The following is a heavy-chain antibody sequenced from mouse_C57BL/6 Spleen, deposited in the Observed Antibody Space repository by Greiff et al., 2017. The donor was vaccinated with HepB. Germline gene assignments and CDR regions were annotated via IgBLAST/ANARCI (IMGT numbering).Heavy chain of an antibody. CDR3: ARKEDYDEDALDY. CDR1: GYAFSSSW. D-gene: IGHD2-4*01. V-gene: IGHV1-82*01. CDR2: IYPGDGDT. Sequence: QVQLQQSGPELVKPGASVKISCKASGYAFSSSWMNWVKQRPGKGLEWIGRIYPGDGDTNYNGKFKGKATLTVDKSSTTAYMQLSSLTSEDSAVDYCARKEDYDEDALDYGGQESSDTVPS. J-gene: IGHJ4*01.